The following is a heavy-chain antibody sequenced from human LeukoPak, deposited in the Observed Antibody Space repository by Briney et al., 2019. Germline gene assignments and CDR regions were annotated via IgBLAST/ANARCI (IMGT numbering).Heavy chain of an antibody. D-gene: IGHD2-21*01. CDR3: ARDFFHGHCGRLSCFLLDY. J-gene: IGHJ4*02. V-gene: IGHV1-18*01. Sequence: GASVKVSCKASGYLFTSYGISWVRQAPGLGLEWMGWISAHYGNTNYAQNFQGRLTMTTDTSTNTAYMELSSLRPDDTAVYYCARDFFHGHCGRLSCFLLDYWGQGSLVTVSS. CDR2: ISAHYGNT. CDR1: GYLFTSYG.